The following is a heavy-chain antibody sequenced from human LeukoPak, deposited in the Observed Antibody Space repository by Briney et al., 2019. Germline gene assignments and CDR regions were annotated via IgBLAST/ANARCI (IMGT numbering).Heavy chain of an antibody. V-gene: IGHV7-4-1*02. Sequence: ASVKVSCKASGYTFTGYAMNWVRQAPGQGLEWMGWVNTNTGNPTYAQGFTGRFVFSLDTSVSTAYLQISSLKAEDTAVYYCARDLRRWPAWAFDYWGQGTLVTVSS. D-gene: IGHD4-23*01. CDR2: VNTNTGNP. CDR1: GYTFTGYA. J-gene: IGHJ4*02. CDR3: ARDLRRWPAWAFDY.